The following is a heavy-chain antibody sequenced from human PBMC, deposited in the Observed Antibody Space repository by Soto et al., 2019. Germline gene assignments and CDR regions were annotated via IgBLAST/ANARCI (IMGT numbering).Heavy chain of an antibody. CDR1: GYTFIGYY. D-gene: IGHD4-17*01. CDR2: INPNSGGT. Sequence: QVQLVQSGAEVKKPGASVKVSCKASGYTFIGYYMHWVRQAPGQGHEWMGWINPNSGGTNYAQKFQGRVTMTRDTSISTAYMELSRLRSDDTAVYYCARDGRYGDYANYYYGMDVWGQGTTVTVSS. J-gene: IGHJ6*02. V-gene: IGHV1-2*02. CDR3: ARDGRYGDYANYYYGMDV.